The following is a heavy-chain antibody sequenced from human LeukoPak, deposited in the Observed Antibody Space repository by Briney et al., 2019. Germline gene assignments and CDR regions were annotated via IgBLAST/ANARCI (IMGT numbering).Heavy chain of an antibody. Sequence: GGSLRLSCAASGFIFSNYGLSWVRQAPGKGLQSVSYISHSGRNSYYSGPVKGRFVISRDNSKNILFLEMKDLRVEDTALYFCAKDRRLCSSTFCSDDHFDSWGQGTLVSVSS. J-gene: IGHJ4*02. CDR2: ISHSGRNS. CDR1: GFIFSNYG. V-gene: IGHV3-23*01. CDR3: AKDRRLCSSTFCSDDHFDS. D-gene: IGHD2-2*01.